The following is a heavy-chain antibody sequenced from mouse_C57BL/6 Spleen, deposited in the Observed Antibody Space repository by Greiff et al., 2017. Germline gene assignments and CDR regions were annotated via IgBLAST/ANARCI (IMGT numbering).Heavy chain of an antibody. J-gene: IGHJ2*01. CDR2: IDPSDSYT. V-gene: IGHV1-50*01. CDR1: GYTFTSYW. Sequence: VQLQQPGAELVKPGASVKLSCKASGYTFTSYWMQWVKQRPGQGLEWIGEIDPSDSYTNYNQKFKGKATLTVDTSSSTAYMQLSSLTSEDSAVYYCARPHYYGSSYWGQGTTLTVSS. CDR3: ARPHYYGSSY. D-gene: IGHD1-1*01.